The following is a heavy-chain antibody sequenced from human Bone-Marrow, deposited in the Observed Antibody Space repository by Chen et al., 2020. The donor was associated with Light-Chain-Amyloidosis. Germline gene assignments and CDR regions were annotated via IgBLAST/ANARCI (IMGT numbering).Heavy chain of an antibody. CDR3: AKDISYDDILPGYPADAFDI. J-gene: IGHJ3*02. D-gene: IGHD3-9*01. CDR1: GFAFSSYA. CDR2: IRGRGCRR. Sequence: EVQLVESGGGLLQRGGSLRLPCAASGFAFSSYAMSWVRQAPGKGLEWVSTIRGRGCRRYSGDSVKGRLIIYRDNSENELFVQMKSLRAEDTAVYYCAKDISYDDILPGYPADAFDIWGQGTMVTVSS. V-gene: IGHV3-23*04.